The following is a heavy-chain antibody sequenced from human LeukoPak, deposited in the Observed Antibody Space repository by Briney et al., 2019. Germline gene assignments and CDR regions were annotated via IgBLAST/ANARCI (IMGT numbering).Heavy chain of an antibody. CDR3: ARDSGYSSSWFQYYYYYGMDV. Sequence: GGSLRLSCAASGFTFSSYGMHWVRQAPGKGLEWVAVISYDGSNKYYAGSVKGRFTISRDNSKNTLYLQMNSLRAEDTAVYYCARDSGYSSSWFQYYYYYGMDVWGQGTTVTVSS. V-gene: IGHV3-30*03. J-gene: IGHJ6*02. CDR2: ISYDGSNK. CDR1: GFTFSSYG. D-gene: IGHD6-13*01.